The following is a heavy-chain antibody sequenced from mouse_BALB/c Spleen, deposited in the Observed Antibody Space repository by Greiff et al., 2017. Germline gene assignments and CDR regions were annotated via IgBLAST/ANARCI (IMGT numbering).Heavy chain of an antibody. CDR1: GYAFSSYW. J-gene: IGHJ3*01. CDR3: ARSTGTFAY. Sequence: VQRVESGAELVRPGSSVKISCKASGYAFSSYWMNWVKQRPGQGLEWIGQIYPGDGDTNYNGKFKGKATLTADKSSSTAYMQLSSLTSEDSAVYFCARSTGTFAYWGQGTLVTVSA. D-gene: IGHD4-1*02. V-gene: IGHV1-80*01. CDR2: IYPGDGDT.